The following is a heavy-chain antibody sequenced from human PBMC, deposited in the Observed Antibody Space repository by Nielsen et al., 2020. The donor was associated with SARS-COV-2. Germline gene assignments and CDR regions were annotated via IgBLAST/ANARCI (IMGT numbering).Heavy chain of an antibody. CDR1: GYSISSGYY. D-gene: IGHD5-18*01. Sequence: SETLSLTCTVSGYSISSGYYWGWIRQPPGKGLEWIGSIYHSGSTYYNPSLKSRVTISVDTSKNQFSLKLSSVTAADTAVYYCARGWGATAMVFGYWGQGTLVTVSS. CDR2: IYHSGST. J-gene: IGHJ4*02. V-gene: IGHV4-38-2*02. CDR3: ARGWGATAMVFGY.